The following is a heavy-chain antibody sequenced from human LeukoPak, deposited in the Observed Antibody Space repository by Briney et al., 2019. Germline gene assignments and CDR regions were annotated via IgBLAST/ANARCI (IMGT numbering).Heavy chain of an antibody. V-gene: IGHV4-30-2*01. CDR3: ARGVYVELFDY. D-gene: IGHD5/OR15-5a*01. CDR2: IYYSGNT. Sequence: SETLSLTCTVSGGSISSGGYYWSWIRQPPGKGLEWIGYIYYSGNTYYNPSLKSRVTISVDRSKNQFSLKLSSVTAADTAVYYCARGVYVELFDYWGQGTLVTVSS. J-gene: IGHJ4*02. CDR1: GGSISSGGYY.